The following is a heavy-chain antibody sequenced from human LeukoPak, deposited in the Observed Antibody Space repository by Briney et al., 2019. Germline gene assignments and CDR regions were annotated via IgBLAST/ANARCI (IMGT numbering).Heavy chain of an antibody. CDR2: INNDGSNT. J-gene: IGHJ4*02. Sequence: GGSLTLSCAASGFTFSRYWMYWVRQAPGKGLVWVSSINNDGSNTADADPVKGRFTISRDNAKNSLYLQMNSLRAEDTAVYYCAREYGSGSYRFWGQGTLVTVSS. D-gene: IGHD3-10*01. CDR3: AREYGSGSYRF. V-gene: IGHV3-74*01. CDR1: GFTFSRYW.